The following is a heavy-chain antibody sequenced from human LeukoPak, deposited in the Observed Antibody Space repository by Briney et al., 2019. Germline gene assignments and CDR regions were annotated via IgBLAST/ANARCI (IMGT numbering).Heavy chain of an antibody. CDR3: ARDSSSWSYYYYGVDV. CDR1: GFTFSSYW. Sequence: GGSLRLSCAASGFTFSSYWMSWVRQAPGKGLEWVANIKQDGSEKYYVDSVKGRFTISRDNAKNSLYLQMNSLRAEDTAVYYCARDSSSWSYYYYGVDVWGQGTTVTVSS. CDR2: IKQDGSEK. D-gene: IGHD6-13*01. V-gene: IGHV3-7*01. J-gene: IGHJ6*02.